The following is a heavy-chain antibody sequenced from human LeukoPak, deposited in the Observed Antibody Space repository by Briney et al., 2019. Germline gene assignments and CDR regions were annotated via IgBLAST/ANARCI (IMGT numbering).Heavy chain of an antibody. D-gene: IGHD5-12*01. CDR2: RSAYNGNT. J-gene: IGHJ4*02. V-gene: IGHV1-18*01. CDR1: GYTFSNYG. Sequence: ASVKVSCKASGYTFSNYGISWVRQAPGQGLEWMGWRSAYNGNTNYEEKFQDRVTVTTDTSTSTAYMELRSLTSDDTAVYYCARVLGYSGYEEPIDYWGQGTLVTVSS. CDR3: ARVLGYSGYEEPIDY.